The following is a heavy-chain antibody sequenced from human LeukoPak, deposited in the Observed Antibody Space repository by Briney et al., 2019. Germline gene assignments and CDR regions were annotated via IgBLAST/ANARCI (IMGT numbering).Heavy chain of an antibody. D-gene: IGHD6-13*01. J-gene: IGHJ3*02. CDR2: ISGGGGST. CDR3: AGSSWPDRSPDAFDI. CDR1: GLTFSSYA. Sequence: GGSLRLSCAASGLTFSSYAMSWVRQAPGKGLEWVSAISGGGGSTYYADSVKGRFTISRDNSKNTLYLQMNSLRAEDTAVYYCAGSSWPDRSPDAFDIWGQGTMVTVSS. V-gene: IGHV3-23*01.